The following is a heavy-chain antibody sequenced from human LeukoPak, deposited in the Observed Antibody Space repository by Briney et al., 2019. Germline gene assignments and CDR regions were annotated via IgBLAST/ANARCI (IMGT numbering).Heavy chain of an antibody. Sequence: GGSLRLSCAASGFTFSTYSMNWVRQAPGKGLEWVALISYAGSNQYYADSVKGRFTVSRDNSKNTLYLQMNSLGPGDTAVYYCAKGTYYDGGGLAFDIWGQGTMVTVSS. D-gene: IGHD3-22*01. J-gene: IGHJ3*02. V-gene: IGHV3-30*18. CDR3: AKGTYYDGGGLAFDI. CDR1: GFTFSTYS. CDR2: ISYAGSNQ.